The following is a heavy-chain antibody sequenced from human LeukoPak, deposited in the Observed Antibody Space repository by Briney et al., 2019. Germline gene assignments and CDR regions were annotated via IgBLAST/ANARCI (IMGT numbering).Heavy chain of an antibody. D-gene: IGHD3-10*01. J-gene: IGHJ3*02. V-gene: IGHV4-31*03. CDR3: ARDLFPLLWFGEPGGAFDI. CDR1: GGSISSGGYY. CDR2: IYYSGST. Sequence: SQTLSLTCTVSGGSISSGGYYWSWIRQHPGKGLEWIGYIYYSGSTYYNPSLKSRVTISVDTSKNQFSLKLSSVTAADTAVYYCARDLFPLLWFGEPGGAFDIWGQGTMVTVSS.